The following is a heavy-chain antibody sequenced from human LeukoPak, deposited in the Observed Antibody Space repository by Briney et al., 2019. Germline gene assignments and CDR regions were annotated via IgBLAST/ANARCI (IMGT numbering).Heavy chain of an antibody. CDR2: IYPDHSNI. J-gene: IGHJ4*02. V-gene: IGHV5-51*01. CDR1: GYIFPTYW. CDR3: ARPPSRGYSSSFEY. D-gene: IGHD2-2*03. Sequence: GGSLEISWKGSGYIFPTYWIAWVRQVPGKGLEGMGIIYPDHSNIRYTPSFQGQVTISADKSISTAYLQWSSLKASDTAMYYCARPPSRGYSSSFEYWGQGTLVTVSS.